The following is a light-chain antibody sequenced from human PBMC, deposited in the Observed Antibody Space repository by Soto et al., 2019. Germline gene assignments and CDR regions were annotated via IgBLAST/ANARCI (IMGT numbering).Light chain of an antibody. CDR2: KAS. J-gene: IGKJ1*01. CDR1: QSISSW. Sequence: IQMTQSPSTLSSSLGDRVTITCRASQSISSWLAWYQQKPGKAPKLLIYKASSLESGVPSRFSGSVSGTEGTLTISSLKQDDGSTYYCQQYSSYPWTFGQGTKVDIK. V-gene: IGKV1-5*03. CDR3: QQYSSYPWT.